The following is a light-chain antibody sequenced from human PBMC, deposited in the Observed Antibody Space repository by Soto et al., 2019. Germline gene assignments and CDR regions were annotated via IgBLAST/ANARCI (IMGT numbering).Light chain of an antibody. CDR3: ATWDDSLNGWV. V-gene: IGLV1-44*01. CDR1: SSNIGSNT. CDR2: SNN. Sequence: QSVLTQPPSASGTPGQRVTISCSGSSSNIGSNTVNWYQLVPGTAPKLLIYSNNQRPSGVPDRFSGSKSGTSASLAISGLQSEDEADYYCATWDDSLNGWVFGGGTKLTVL. J-gene: IGLJ3*02.